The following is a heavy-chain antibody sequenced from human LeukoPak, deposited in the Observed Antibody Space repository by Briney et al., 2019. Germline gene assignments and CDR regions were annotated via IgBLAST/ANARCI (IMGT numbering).Heavy chain of an antibody. J-gene: IGHJ6*02. V-gene: IGHV1-18*01. CDR3: ARDPDFWSGYYTLNYYYYGMDV. D-gene: IGHD3-3*01. Sequence: GASVKVSCKASGYTFTSYGIIWVRQAPGQGLEWMGWISAYNGNTNYAQKLQGRVTMTTDTSTSTAYMELRSLRSDDTAVYYCARDPDFWSGYYTLNYYYYGMDVWGQGTTVTVSS. CDR2: ISAYNGNT. CDR1: GYTFTSYG.